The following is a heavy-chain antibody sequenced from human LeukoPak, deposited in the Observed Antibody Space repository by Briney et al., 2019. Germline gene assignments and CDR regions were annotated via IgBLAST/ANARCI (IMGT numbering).Heavy chain of an antibody. Sequence: SETLSPTCTVSGYSISSGYYWGWIRQPPGKGLEWIGSIYHSGSTYYNPSLKSRVTISVDTSKNQFSLKLSSVTAADTAVYYCARDLQWLRSFDYWGQGTLVTVSS. D-gene: IGHD5-12*01. J-gene: IGHJ4*02. V-gene: IGHV4-38-2*02. CDR1: GYSISSGYY. CDR3: ARDLQWLRSFDY. CDR2: IYHSGST.